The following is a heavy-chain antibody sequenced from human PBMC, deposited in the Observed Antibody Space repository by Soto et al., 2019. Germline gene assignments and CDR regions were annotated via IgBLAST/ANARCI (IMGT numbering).Heavy chain of an antibody. CDR1: GGSISSYS. J-gene: IGHJ6*03. V-gene: IGHV4-59*01. CDR3: ARGIAAAGRNYYYYYMDV. D-gene: IGHD6-13*01. Sequence: SETLSLTCPVCGGSISSYSWSWIRQPPGKGLEWIGYIYYSGSTNYNPSLKSRVTISVDTSKNQFSLKLSSVTAADTAVYYCARGIAAAGRNYYYYYMDVWGKGTTVTVSS. CDR2: IYYSGST.